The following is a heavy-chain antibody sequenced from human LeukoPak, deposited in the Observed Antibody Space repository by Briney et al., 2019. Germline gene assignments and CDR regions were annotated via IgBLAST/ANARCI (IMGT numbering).Heavy chain of an antibody. V-gene: IGHV4-59*01. CDR2: IHYSGGT. CDR1: GASISRDH. J-gene: IGHJ6*02. CDR3: VYSSGWTNFYYYGMDV. Sequence: SETLSLTCTVSGASISRDHWSWIRQPPGKGLEWIGYIHYSGGTNYNPSLESRVTISRDTSKNQFSLKLRSVTAADTAVYYCVYSSGWTNFYYYGMDVWGQGTTVTVSS. D-gene: IGHD6-19*01.